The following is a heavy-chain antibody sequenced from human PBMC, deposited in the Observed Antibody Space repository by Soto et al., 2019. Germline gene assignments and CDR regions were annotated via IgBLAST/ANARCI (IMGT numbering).Heavy chain of an antibody. CDR1: GFTFSSYA. Sequence: GGSLRLSCAAPGFTFSSYAMSWVRQAPGKGLEWVSTISGSGGTTYYADSVKGRFTISRDNSKNTLYLQMNSLRVEDTAVYYCAKDLYFDKLIDTFDIWGQGTMVTVSS. CDR3: AKDLYFDKLIDTFDI. J-gene: IGHJ3*02. CDR2: ISGSGGTT. V-gene: IGHV3-23*01. D-gene: IGHD3-9*01.